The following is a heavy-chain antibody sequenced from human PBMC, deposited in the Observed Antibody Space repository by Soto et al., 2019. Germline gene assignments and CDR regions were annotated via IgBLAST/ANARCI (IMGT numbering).Heavy chain of an antibody. D-gene: IGHD6-13*01. V-gene: IGHV3-7*03. Sequence: GESLKISCAASGFTFSSYWMSWVRQAPGKGLEWVDNIKQDGSEKYYVDSVKGRFNISRDKAKNPLYLQMNSLRAEDTAVYYCARVPTSSWYYFDYWGQGTLVTVSS. CDR1: GFTFSSYW. CDR2: IKQDGSEK. J-gene: IGHJ4*02. CDR3: ARVPTSSWYYFDY.